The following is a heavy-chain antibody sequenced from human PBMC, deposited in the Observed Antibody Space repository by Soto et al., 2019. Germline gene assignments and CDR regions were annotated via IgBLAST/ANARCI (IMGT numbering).Heavy chain of an antibody. Sequence: QVQLVQSGAEVKKPVASVKFSCKASGYTFTSYDLNWVRQATGQGLEWRGWMNPNSGNTGYAQKFQGSVTMARKPSISTAYMELSSLRSDDTAVYYCARGGRTRLPGHLFYWGQGTLVTVSS. CDR2: MNPNSGNT. J-gene: IGHJ4*02. CDR1: GYTFTSYD. V-gene: IGHV1-8*01. D-gene: IGHD5-12*01. CDR3: ARGGRTRLPGHLFY.